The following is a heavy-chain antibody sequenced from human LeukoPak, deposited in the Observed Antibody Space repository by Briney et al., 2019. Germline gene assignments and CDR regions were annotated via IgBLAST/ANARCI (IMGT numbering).Heavy chain of an antibody. Sequence: GGSLRLSCAASGFTFSSYWMSWVRQAPGKGLEWVANIKQDGSEKYYVDSVKGRFTISRDNAKNSLYLQMNSLRAEDAAVYYCARGHSGSSVDYWGQGTLVTVSS. CDR3: ARGHSGSSVDY. V-gene: IGHV3-7*01. CDR1: GFTFSSYW. J-gene: IGHJ4*02. CDR2: IKQDGSEK. D-gene: IGHD3-10*01.